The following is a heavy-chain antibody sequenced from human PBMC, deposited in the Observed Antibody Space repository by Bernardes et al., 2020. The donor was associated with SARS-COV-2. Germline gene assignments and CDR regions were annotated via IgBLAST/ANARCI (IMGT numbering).Heavy chain of an antibody. Sequence: SETLSLTRAVYGGSFSGYYWSWIRQPPGKGLEWIGEINHSGSTNYNPSLKSRVTISVDTSKNQFSLKLSSVTAADTAVYYCATFTSAMGFDPWGQGTLVTVSS. V-gene: IGHV4-34*01. D-gene: IGHD5-18*01. CDR2: INHSGST. J-gene: IGHJ5*02. CDR3: ATFTSAMGFDP. CDR1: GGSFSGYY.